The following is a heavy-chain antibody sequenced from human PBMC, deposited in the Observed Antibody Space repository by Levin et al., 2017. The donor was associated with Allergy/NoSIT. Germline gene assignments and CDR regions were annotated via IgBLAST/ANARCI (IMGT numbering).Heavy chain of an antibody. CDR2: ISSKAHGGTT. CDR3: SRDRSIYYGMDL. J-gene: IGHJ6*02. V-gene: IGHV3-49*03. D-gene: IGHD2-21*01. CDR1: GFSFGDYE. Sequence: GESLKISCTASGFSFGDYELSWFRQPPGKGLERLGVISSKAHGGTTQYAASLKGRFTMSRDDSKSIAYLQMDSLKTEDTAVYYCSRDRSIYYGMDLWGQGTMVTVSS.